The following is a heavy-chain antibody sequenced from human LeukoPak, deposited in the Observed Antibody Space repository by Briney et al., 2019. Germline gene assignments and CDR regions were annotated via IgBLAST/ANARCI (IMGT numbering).Heavy chain of an antibody. V-gene: IGHV3-21*01. CDR1: GFTFSSYS. D-gene: IGHD3-22*01. CDR3: ASNYDSSNYYGFDY. J-gene: IGHJ4*02. CDR2: ISSSSYI. Sequence: GGSLRLSCAASGFTFSSYSTNWVRQAPGKGLEWVSSISSSSYIYYADSVKGRFTISRDNAKNSLYLQMNSLRAEDTAVYYCASNYDSSNYYGFDYWGQGTLVTVSS.